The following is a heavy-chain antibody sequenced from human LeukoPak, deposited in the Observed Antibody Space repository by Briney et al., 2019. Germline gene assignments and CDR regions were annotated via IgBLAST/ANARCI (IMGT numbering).Heavy chain of an antibody. D-gene: IGHD2-15*01. CDR2: IYPGDSDT. V-gene: IGHV5-51*01. CDR1: GYNFTSYW. Sequence: GESLKTSCKGSGYNFTSYWIGWVRQMPGKGLEWMGIIYPGDSDTRYSPSFQGQVTISADKSISTAYLQWSSLKASDTAMYYCASAYCSGGSCYSGFDYWGQGTLVTVSS. J-gene: IGHJ4*02. CDR3: ASAYCSGGSCYSGFDY.